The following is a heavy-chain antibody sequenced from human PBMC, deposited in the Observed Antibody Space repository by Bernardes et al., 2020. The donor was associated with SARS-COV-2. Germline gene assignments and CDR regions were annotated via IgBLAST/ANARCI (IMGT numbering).Heavy chain of an antibody. V-gene: IGHV3-15*01. D-gene: IGHD3-3*01. CDR1: GGSISSYY. J-gene: IGHJ6*02. CDR2: IKSENDGGTT. Sequence: ETLSLTCTVSGGSISSYYLSWIRQAPGKGLEWVGRIKSENDGGTTDYAASVKGSFTISRADSKDTVYLHMNSLKTEDPALYYCTTTDYDFWNGVVYYNGLDVWGQGATVTVSS. CDR3: TTTDYDFWNGVVYYNGLDV.